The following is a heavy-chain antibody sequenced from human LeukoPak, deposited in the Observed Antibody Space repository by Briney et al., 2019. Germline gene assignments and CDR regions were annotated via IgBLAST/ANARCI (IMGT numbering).Heavy chain of an antibody. J-gene: IGHJ4*02. V-gene: IGHV1-18*01. CDR1: GYTFTSYG. D-gene: IGHD4-17*01. Sequence: ASVKVSCKASGYTFTSYGISWVRQAPGQGLEWMGWISAYNVNTNYAQKLQGRVTMTTDTSTSTAYMELRRLRSDDTAVYSCMTTVTFFDYWGQGTLVTVSS. CDR2: ISAYNVNT. CDR3: MTTVTFFDY.